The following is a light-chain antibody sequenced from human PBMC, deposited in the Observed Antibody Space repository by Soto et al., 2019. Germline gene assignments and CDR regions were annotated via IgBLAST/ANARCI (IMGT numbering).Light chain of an antibody. J-gene: IGLJ1*01. CDR3: CSYAGSYSPYV. Sequence: SSLAQPRPMSESPWQSGTISCAGTRSEVGGYKSVSWYQQHPGKAPKLIIYDVTKRPSGVPDRFSGSKSGNTASLTISGLQAEDEADYYCCSYAGSYSPYVFGTGTKVTVL. CDR1: RSEVGGYKS. CDR2: DVT. V-gene: IGLV2-11*01.